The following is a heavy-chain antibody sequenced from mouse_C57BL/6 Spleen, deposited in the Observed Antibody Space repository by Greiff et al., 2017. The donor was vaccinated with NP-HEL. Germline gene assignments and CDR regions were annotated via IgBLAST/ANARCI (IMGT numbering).Heavy chain of an antibody. CDR1: GYTFTSYG. CDR3: ARDSPDGYAMDY. D-gene: IGHD2-3*01. V-gene: IGHV1-81*01. CDR2: IYPRSGNT. J-gene: IGHJ4*01. Sequence: VQLQQSGAELARPGASVKLSCKASGYTFTSYGISWVKQRTGQGLEWIGEIYPRSGNTYYNEKFKGKATLTADKSSSTAYMELRSLTSEDSAVYFCARDSPDGYAMDYWGQGTSVTVSS.